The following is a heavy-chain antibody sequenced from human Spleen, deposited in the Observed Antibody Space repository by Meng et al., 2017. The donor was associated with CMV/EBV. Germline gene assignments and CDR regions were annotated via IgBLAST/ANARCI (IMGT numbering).Heavy chain of an antibody. CDR3: ARSEVPAAILNFRYAAFDI. D-gene: IGHD2-2*02. CDR2: ISAYKGKT. Sequence: ASVKVSCKASAYTFSNCPITWVRQAPRQGLEWVRWISAYKGKTNYVQKLQGRVTMTTDTSTSTAYMELRSLRSEDTAVYYCARSEVPAAILNFRYAAFDIWGQGTMVTVSS. CDR1: AYTFSNCP. J-gene: IGHJ3*02. V-gene: IGHV1-18*01.